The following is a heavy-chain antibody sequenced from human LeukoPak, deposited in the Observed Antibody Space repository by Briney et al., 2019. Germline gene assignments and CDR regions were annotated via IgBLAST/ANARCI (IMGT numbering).Heavy chain of an antibody. J-gene: IGHJ4*02. V-gene: IGHV1-2*02. Sequence: WASVKVSCKASGYTFTGYYIHWVRQAPGQGLEWMGWINTNIGGTNYAQKFQGRVTMTRDTSISTAYMEMSRLRSDDTAVYYCARTANYDFWSGYYHYWGQGTLVTVSS. CDR2: INTNIGGT. D-gene: IGHD3-3*01. CDR1: GYTFTGYY. CDR3: ARTANYDFWSGYYHY.